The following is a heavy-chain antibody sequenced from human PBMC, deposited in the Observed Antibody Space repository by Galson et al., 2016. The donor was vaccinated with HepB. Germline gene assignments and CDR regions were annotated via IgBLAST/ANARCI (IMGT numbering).Heavy chain of an antibody. CDR2: ISGYNGNP. CDR1: GYTFTHYG. D-gene: IGHD1-14*01. V-gene: IGHV1-18*04. J-gene: IGHJ5*02. Sequence: SVKVSCKASGYTFTHYGISWLRQAPGQGLEWLAWISGYNGNPIYGQNLQGRLTVTTDPSSGTAYMEVVSLTSDDTAIYYCARQRPGDRIDPWGQGTLVTVTS. CDR3: ARQRPGDRIDP.